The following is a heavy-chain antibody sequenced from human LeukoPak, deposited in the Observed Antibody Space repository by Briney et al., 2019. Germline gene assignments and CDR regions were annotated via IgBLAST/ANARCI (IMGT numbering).Heavy chain of an antibody. Sequence: GGSLRLSCAASGFTFDDYAMHWVRQAPGKGLEWVSGISWNGGSIGYADSVKGRFTISRDNAKNSLYLQMNSLRAEDTALYYCAKDISAGVSAAGDYWGQGTLVTVSS. J-gene: IGHJ4*02. CDR1: GFTFDDYA. D-gene: IGHD6-13*01. CDR3: AKDISAGVSAAGDY. V-gene: IGHV3-9*01. CDR2: ISWNGGSI.